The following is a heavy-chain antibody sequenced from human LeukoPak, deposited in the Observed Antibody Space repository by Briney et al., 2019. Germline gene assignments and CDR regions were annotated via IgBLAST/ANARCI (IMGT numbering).Heavy chain of an antibody. CDR3: ARAPSEIGGYPEYFRH. CDR1: GFTFSSYW. Sequence: GGSLRLSCAASGFTFSSYWMHWVRQAPGKGLVWVSRIKSDGSTNYADSVKGRLTISRDNAKNTVSLQMNSLRAEDTGVYYCARAPSEIGGYPEYFRHWGQGTLVTVSS. CDR2: IKSDGST. J-gene: IGHJ1*01. D-gene: IGHD2-15*01. V-gene: IGHV3-74*01.